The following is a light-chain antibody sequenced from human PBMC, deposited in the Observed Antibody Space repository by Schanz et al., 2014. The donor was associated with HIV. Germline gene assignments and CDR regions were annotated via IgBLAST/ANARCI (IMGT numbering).Light chain of an antibody. Sequence: QSALTQPASVSGSPGQSITISCTGTSSDVGGYNYVSWYQQHPGKAPKLIIYDVSNRPSGVPDRFSGSKSGNTASLTISGLQAEDEADYYCSSYTSSITPVVFGGGTKLTVL. J-gene: IGLJ2*01. CDR1: SSDVGGYNY. CDR2: DVS. CDR3: SSYTSSITPVV. V-gene: IGLV2-14*03.